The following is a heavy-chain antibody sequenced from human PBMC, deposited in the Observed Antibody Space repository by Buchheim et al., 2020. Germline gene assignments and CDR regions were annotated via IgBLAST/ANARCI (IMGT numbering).Heavy chain of an antibody. CDR2: INWNGGST. D-gene: IGHD3-22*01. CDR3: ARENYYDSSGSQMSYYYYYYYMDV. J-gene: IGHJ6*03. V-gene: IGHV3-20*01. Sequence: EVQLVESGGGVVRPGGSLRLSCAASGFTFDDYGMSWVRQAPGKGLEWVSGINWNGGSTGYADSVKGRFTISRDNAKNSLYLQMNSLRAEDTALYHCARENYYDSSGSQMSYYYYYYYMDVWGKGTT. CDR1: GFTFDDYG.